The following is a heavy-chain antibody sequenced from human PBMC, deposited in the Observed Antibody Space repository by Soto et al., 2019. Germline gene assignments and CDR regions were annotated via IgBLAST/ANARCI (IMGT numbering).Heavy chain of an antibody. CDR2: IITYNGNA. D-gene: IGHD3-10*01. CDR3: ARFRGRDYYYGMDV. J-gene: IGHJ6*02. Sequence: QVQVVQSGAEVKKPGASVKVSCKTSGYTFISYGISWVRQAPGQGLEWMGWIITYNGNANYAQNLQGRVTMTTDTXXGTAYMELRSLRSDDTAVYYCARFRGRDYYYGMDVWGQGTTVTVSS. CDR1: GYTFISYG. V-gene: IGHV1-18*01.